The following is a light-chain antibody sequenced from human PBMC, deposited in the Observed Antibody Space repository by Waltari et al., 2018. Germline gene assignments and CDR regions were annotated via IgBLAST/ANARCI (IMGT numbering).Light chain of an antibody. V-gene: IGLV1-47*01. J-gene: IGLJ3*02. CDR1: SSNIGSNY. Sequence: HSVLTQPPSASGTPGQRVTISCSGSSSNIGSNYVYWYQQLPGTAPKLLIYRNNQRPSGVPDRFSGSKSGTPASLAISGLRSEDEADYYCATWDDSLSGPVFGGGTKLTVL. CDR2: RNN. CDR3: ATWDDSLSGPV.